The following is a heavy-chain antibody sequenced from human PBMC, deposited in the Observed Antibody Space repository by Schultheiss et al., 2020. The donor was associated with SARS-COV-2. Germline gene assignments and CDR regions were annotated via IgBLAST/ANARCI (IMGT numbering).Heavy chain of an antibody. CDR1: GFTFSSYA. Sequence: GGSLRLSCAASGFTFSSYAMSWVRQAPGKGLEWVSVIYSGGSTYYADSVKGRFTISRDNSKNTLYLQMNSLRAEDTAVYYCARGEGENYYYYYGMDVWGQGTTVTVSS. V-gene: IGHV3-66*01. CDR3: ARGEGENYYYYYGMDV. D-gene: IGHD3-16*01. CDR2: IYSGGST. J-gene: IGHJ6*02.